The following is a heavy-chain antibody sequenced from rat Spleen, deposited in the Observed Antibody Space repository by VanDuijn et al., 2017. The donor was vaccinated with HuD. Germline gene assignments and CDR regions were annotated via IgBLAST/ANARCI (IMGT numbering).Heavy chain of an antibody. D-gene: IGHD1-4*01. CDR3: TRDGGYNPFDY. V-gene: IGHV5-31*01. Sequence: EVQLVESGGGLVQPGRSLKLSCVASGFTFKNYWMTWIRQAPGKGLEWVAYISSNSGTIYYADTVKGRFTISRDNAKNTLYLQLSSLRSEDTALYYCTRDGGYNPFDYWGQGVMVTVSS. CDR1: GFTFKNYW. J-gene: IGHJ2*01. CDR2: ISSNSGTI.